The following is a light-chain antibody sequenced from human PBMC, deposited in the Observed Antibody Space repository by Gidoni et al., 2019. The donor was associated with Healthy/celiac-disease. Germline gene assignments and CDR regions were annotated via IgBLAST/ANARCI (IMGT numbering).Light chain of an antibody. CDR2: WAS. J-gene: IGKJ4*01. CDR1: QSVLYSSNNKNY. CDR3: QQYYSTPLT. Sequence: DIGLTPSPESLAVSLGERATINCKSSQSVLYSSNNKNYLAWYQQKPGQPPKLLIYWASTRESGVPDRFSGSGSGTEFTLTISSLQAEDVAVYYCQQYYSTPLTFGGXTKVEIK. V-gene: IGKV4-1*01.